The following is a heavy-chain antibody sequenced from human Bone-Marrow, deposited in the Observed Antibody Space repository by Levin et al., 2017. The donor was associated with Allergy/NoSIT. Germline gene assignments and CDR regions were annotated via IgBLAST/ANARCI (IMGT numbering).Heavy chain of an antibody. D-gene: IGHD3-10*01. CDR3: TKDRGFTNSPGAGLDV. Sequence: GGSLRLSCATSGFTFEDHAIHWVRRAPGKGLEWVSGITWDSGDIGYADSVRGRFTLSRDNADSSVYLQMNSLRPEDTALYYCTKDRGFTNSPGAGLDVWGQGTTVIVSS. CDR2: ITWDSGDI. V-gene: IGHV3-9*01. J-gene: IGHJ6*02. CDR1: GFTFEDHA.